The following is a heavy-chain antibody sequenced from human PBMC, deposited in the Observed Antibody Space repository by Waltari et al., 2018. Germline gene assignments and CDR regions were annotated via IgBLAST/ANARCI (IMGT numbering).Heavy chain of an antibody. CDR2: IIPKIGAS. V-gene: IGHV1-69*01. J-gene: IGHJ4*02. CDR1: GSRFGRFG. D-gene: IGHD2-2*01. CDR3: ATDTSPPY. Sequence: QGALVPAWGGGEKPGVPVEGFWQGSGSRFGRFGISWVRQAAGEGLEWMGGIIPKIGASNYAQKFQGRVTITADDSTRIAYMEVSSLSFEDTAVYFCATDTSPPYWGQGTLVIVSS.